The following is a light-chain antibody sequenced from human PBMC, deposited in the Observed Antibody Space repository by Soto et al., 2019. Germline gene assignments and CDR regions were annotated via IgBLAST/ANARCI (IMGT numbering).Light chain of an antibody. CDR2: GNN. CDR1: SSNIGRNT. Sequence: QLVLTQPPSTSGTPGQRVPISCSGSSSNIGRNTVNWYQQVPGTAPKLLIYGNNQRPSGVPDRFSGSKSGTSASLAISGLQSEDEADYYCTAWDDSLDGVVFGGGTQLTVL. CDR3: TAWDDSLDGVV. V-gene: IGLV1-44*01. J-gene: IGLJ2*01.